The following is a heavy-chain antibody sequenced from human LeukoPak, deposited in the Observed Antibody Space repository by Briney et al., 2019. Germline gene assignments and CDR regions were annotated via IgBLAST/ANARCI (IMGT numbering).Heavy chain of an antibody. J-gene: IGHJ4*02. D-gene: IGHD5-18*01. CDR1: GGSINSYY. CDR3: ASGYTYGWYYFDY. CDR2: IHYSGST. Sequence: SETLSLTCTVSGGSINSYYWSWIRQPPGKGLEWIGYIHYSGSTNYNPSLKSRVTISVDTSKNQFSLKLSSVTAADTAVYYCASGYTYGWYYFDYWGQGTLVTVSS. V-gene: IGHV4-59*01.